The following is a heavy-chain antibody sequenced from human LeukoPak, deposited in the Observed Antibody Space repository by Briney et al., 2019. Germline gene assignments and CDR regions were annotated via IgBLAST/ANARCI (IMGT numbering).Heavy chain of an antibody. CDR1: GYTLTDPY. CDR3: ARDFYYDSSGAFDF. CDR2: INPNSGDT. Sequence: ASMKVSCKASGYTLTDPYIHWVRRAPGQGLEWMGWINPNSGDTNYAQKFQGRVTMTRDTSITSAYMELSRLRSDDTAVYYCARDFYYDSSGAFDFWGQGTLVTVSS. D-gene: IGHD3-22*01. J-gene: IGHJ4*02. V-gene: IGHV1-2*02.